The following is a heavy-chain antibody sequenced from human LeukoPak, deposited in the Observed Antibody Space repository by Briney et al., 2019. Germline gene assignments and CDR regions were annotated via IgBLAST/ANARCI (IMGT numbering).Heavy chain of an antibody. CDR3: ARDLFPYSNRLANAFDI. CDR2: MNPNSGNT. CDR1: GYTFTSYD. J-gene: IGHJ3*02. D-gene: IGHD6-13*01. Sequence: ASVKVSCKASGYTFTSYDINWVRQATGQGLEWMGWMNPNSGNTGYAQKFQGRVTITRNTSISTAYMELSSLRSEDTAVYYCARDLFPYSNRLANAFDIWGQGTMVTVSS. V-gene: IGHV1-8*03.